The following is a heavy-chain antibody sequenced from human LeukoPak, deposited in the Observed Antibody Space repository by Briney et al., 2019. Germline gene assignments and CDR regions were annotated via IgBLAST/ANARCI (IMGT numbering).Heavy chain of an antibody. CDR1: GFSFSNYW. J-gene: IGHJ4*02. D-gene: IGHD3-10*01. V-gene: IGHV3-74*01. CDR2: INTDATST. CDR3: ARSDSGDVDY. Sequence: GGSLRLSCAASGFSFSNYWMHWVRQSPGTGLVWVSRINTDATSTSYADSVKGRFTISRDNAKNTLYLQVNSLRAEDTALYFCARSDSGDVDYWGQGTLVTVSS.